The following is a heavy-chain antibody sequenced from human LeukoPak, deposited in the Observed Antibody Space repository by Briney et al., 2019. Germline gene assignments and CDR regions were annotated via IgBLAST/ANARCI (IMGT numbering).Heavy chain of an antibody. J-gene: IGHJ4*02. Sequence: NASETLSLTCTVSGGSISSSSYYWGWIRQPPGKGLEWIGPIYYSGYTYYNPSLESRVTISVDTSKNQFSLKLSSVTAADTAIYYCAKHYMGSSYNRGLDYWGQGTLVTVSS. D-gene: IGHD3-10*01. CDR1: GGSISSSSYY. V-gene: IGHV4-39*01. CDR3: AKHYMGSSYNRGLDY. CDR2: IYYSGYT.